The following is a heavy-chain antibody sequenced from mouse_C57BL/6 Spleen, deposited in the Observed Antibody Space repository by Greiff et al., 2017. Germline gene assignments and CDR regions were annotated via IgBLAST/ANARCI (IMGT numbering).Heavy chain of an antibody. D-gene: IGHD1-1*01. CDR2: INPSSGYT. Sequence: VQLQQSGAELAKPGASVKLSCKASGYTFTSYWMHWVKQRPGQGLEWIGYINPSSGYTKYNQKFKDKATLTADKSSSTAYMQLSSLTYEDSAVYYCARDYDGSNYAMDYWGQGTSVTVSS. V-gene: IGHV1-7*01. CDR1: GYTFTSYW. J-gene: IGHJ4*01. CDR3: ARDYDGSNYAMDY.